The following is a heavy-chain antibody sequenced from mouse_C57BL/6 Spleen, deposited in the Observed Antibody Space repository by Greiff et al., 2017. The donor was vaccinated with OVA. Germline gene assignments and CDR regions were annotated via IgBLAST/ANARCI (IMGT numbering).Heavy chain of an antibody. D-gene: IGHD1-1*01. CDR3: ASRGDYYGSSSAWFAY. CDR1: GYSFTGYY. CDR2: INPSTGGT. J-gene: IGHJ3*01. Sequence: VQLQQSGPELVKPGASVKISCKASGYSFTGYYMNWVKQSPEKSLEWIGEINPSTGGTTYNQKFKAKATLTVDKSSSTAYMQLKSRTSEDSAVYYCASRGDYYGSSSAWFAYWGQGTLVTVSA. V-gene: IGHV1-42*01.